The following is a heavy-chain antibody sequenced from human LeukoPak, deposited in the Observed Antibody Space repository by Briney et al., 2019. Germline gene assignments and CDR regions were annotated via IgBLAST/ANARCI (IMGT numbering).Heavy chain of an antibody. CDR3: ARRDYYDSSGYSI. J-gene: IGHJ4*02. V-gene: IGHV4-30-4*01. Sequence: SQTLSLTRTVSGGSISSGDYYWSWLRQPPGKGLEWIGYIYYSGSTYYNPSLKSRVTISVDTSKNQFSLKLSSVPAAATAVYYCARRDYYDSSGYSIWGQGTLVTVSS. CDR2: IYYSGST. CDR1: GGSISSGDYY. D-gene: IGHD3-22*01.